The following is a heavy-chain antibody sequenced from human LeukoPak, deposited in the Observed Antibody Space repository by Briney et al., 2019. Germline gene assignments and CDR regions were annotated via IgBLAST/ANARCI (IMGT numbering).Heavy chain of an antibody. CDR1: GYTLTELS. V-gene: IGHV1-24*01. CDR3: ATTAAFWSGYTHFDY. CDR2: FDPEDGET. Sequence: ASVKVSCKVSGYTLTELSMHWVRQAPGKGLEWRGGFDPEDGETIYAQKFQGRVTMTEDTSTDTAYVELSSLRSEDTAVYYCATTAAFWSGYTHFDYWGQGTLVTVSS. J-gene: IGHJ4*02. D-gene: IGHD3-3*01.